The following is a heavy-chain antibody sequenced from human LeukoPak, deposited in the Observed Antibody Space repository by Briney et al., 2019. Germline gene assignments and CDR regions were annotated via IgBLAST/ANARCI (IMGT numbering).Heavy chain of an antibody. CDR1: GGSISSYY. D-gene: IGHD3-10*01. J-gene: IGHJ4*02. V-gene: IGHV4-59*12. CDR2: IYYSGRT. Sequence: SETLSLTCTVSGGSISSYYWSWIRQPPGKGLEWIGYIYYSGRTYYNPSLKSRVSMSVDTSKNQFSLKLSSVTAADTAVYYCAKGGSGGSHLPRDFDYWGQGTLVTVSS. CDR3: AKGGSGGSHLPRDFDY.